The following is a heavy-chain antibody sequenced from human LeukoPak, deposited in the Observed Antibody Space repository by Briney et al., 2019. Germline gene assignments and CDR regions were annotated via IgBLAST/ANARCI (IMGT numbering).Heavy chain of an antibody. CDR1: GYSFTSYW. Sequence: GASLQISCKGSGYSFTSYWIGWVRQMPGKGLEWMGIIYPGDSDTRYSPSFQGQVTISADKSISTAYLQWGSLKASDTAMYYCARLAAVVTAIHDYWGQGTLVTVSS. CDR3: ARLAAVVTAIHDY. CDR2: IYPGDSDT. J-gene: IGHJ4*02. D-gene: IGHD2-21*02. V-gene: IGHV5-51*01.